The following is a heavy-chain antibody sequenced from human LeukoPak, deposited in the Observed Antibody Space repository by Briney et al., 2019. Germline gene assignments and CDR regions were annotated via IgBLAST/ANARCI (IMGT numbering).Heavy chain of an antibody. J-gene: IGHJ4*02. D-gene: IGHD3-10*01. CDR1: GGTFSSYA. CDR3: AGHYGSGSYYNLYYFDY. CDR2: IIPIFGTA. Sequence: SVRVSCKASGGTFSSYAVSWVRQAPGQGLEWMGGIIPIFGTANYAQKFQGRVTITADESTSTAYMELSSLRSEDTAVYYCAGHYGSGSYYNLYYFDYWGQGTLVTVSS. V-gene: IGHV1-69*13.